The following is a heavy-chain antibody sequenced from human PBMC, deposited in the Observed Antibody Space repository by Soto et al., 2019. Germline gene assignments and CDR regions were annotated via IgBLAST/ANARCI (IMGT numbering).Heavy chain of an antibody. CDR1: GGSISSGGYY. CDR2: IYYSGST. V-gene: IGHV4-31*03. J-gene: IGHJ3*02. CDR3: ARDRDGYSYDAFDI. D-gene: IGHD5-18*01. Sequence: SETLSLTCTVSGGSISSGGYYWSWIRQHPGKGLEWIGYIYYSGSTYYNPSLKSRVTVSVDTSKNQFSLKLSSVTAADTAVYYCARDRDGYSYDAFDIWGQGTMVTVS.